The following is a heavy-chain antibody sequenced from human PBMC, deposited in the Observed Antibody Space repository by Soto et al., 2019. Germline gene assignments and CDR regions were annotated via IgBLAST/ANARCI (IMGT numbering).Heavy chain of an antibody. Sequence: GASVKVSCKASGGTFSSYTISWVRQAPGQGLEWMGRIIPILGIANYAQKFQGRVTITADKSTSTAYMELSSLRSEDTAVYYCARDSLKLYSSSSIYAFDIWGQGTMVTVSS. V-gene: IGHV1-69*04. D-gene: IGHD6-6*01. CDR3: ARDSLKLYSSSSIYAFDI. CDR2: IIPILGIA. CDR1: GGTFSSYT. J-gene: IGHJ3*02.